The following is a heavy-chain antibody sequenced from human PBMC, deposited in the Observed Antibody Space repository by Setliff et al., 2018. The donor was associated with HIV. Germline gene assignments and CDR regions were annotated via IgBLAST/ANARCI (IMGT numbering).Heavy chain of an antibody. V-gene: IGHV4-31*03. Sequence: LSLTCTVSGDSITGGEYYWSWIRQHPEKGLEFIGYIYFSGSTYYNPSLKSRITISLDRSKNQFSLRMTSVTAADTAVYYCARDFFVVWGQGTRVTVSS. CDR3: ARDFFVV. J-gene: IGHJ4*02. CDR2: IYFSGST. CDR1: GDSITGGEYY. D-gene: IGHD3-16*02.